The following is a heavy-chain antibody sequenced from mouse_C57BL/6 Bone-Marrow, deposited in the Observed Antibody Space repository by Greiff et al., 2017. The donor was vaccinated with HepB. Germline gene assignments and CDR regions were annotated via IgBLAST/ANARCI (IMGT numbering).Heavy chain of an antibody. V-gene: IGHV1-55*01. CDR1: GYTFTSYW. Sequence: QVQLQQPGAELVKPGASVKMSCKASGYTFTSYWITWVKQRPGQGLEWIGDIYPGSGSTNYNEKFKSKATLTLDTSSSTAYMQLSSLTSEDSAVYYCARTYYDYLYFDYWGQGTTLTVSS. D-gene: IGHD2-4*01. CDR2: IYPGSGST. J-gene: IGHJ2*01. CDR3: ARTYYDYLYFDY.